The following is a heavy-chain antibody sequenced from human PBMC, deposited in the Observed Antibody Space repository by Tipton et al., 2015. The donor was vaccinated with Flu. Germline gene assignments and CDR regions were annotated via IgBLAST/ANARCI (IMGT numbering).Heavy chain of an antibody. J-gene: IGHJ6*02. D-gene: IGHD3-3*01. CDR3: AREGGYDFWSGYYPYAMDV. V-gene: IGHV3-53*01. Sequence: SLRLSCAASGFTFSSYWMRWVRQAPGKGLEWVSVIYSDGTTYYADSVKGRFTISRDISKNTLNLQMNSLRVEDTAVYYCAREGGYDFWSGYYPYAMDVWGQGTTVTVSS. CDR2: IYSDGTT. CDR1: GFTFSSYW.